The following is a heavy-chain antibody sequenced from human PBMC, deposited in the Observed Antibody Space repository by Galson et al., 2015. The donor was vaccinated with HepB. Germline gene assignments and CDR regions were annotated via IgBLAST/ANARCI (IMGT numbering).Heavy chain of an antibody. CDR2: IIPILGIA. CDR1: GGTFSSYT. V-gene: IGHV1-69*02. D-gene: IGHD5-18*01. CDR3: ARAGGYSYGAYDH. Sequence: SVKVSCKASGGTFSSYTISWVRQAPGQGLEWMGRIIPILGIANYAQKFQGRVTITADKSTSTAYMELSSLRSEDTAVYYCARAGGYSYGAYDHWGQGTLVTVSS. J-gene: IGHJ4*02.